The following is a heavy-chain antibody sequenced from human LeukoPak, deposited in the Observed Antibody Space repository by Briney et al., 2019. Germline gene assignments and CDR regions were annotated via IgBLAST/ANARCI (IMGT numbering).Heavy chain of an antibody. V-gene: IGHV3-30-3*01. D-gene: IGHD3-22*01. CDR3: ARDGGDSSGYYNYYYYNMDV. Sequence: PGGSLRLSCAASGFTFSSYAMHWVRQAPGKGLEWVAVISYDGSYKYYADSVKGRFTISRDNSKNTLYLQMNSLRAEDTAVYYCARDGGDSSGYYNYYYYNMDVWGKGTTVTVSS. CDR1: GFTFSSYA. J-gene: IGHJ6*03. CDR2: ISYDGSYK.